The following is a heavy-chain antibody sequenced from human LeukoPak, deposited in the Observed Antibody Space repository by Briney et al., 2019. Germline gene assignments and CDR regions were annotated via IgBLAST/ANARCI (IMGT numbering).Heavy chain of an antibody. CDR3: ARVKDIVVVPAAAVAFDI. CDR1: GGSISSGSYY. J-gene: IGHJ3*02. Sequence: SETLSLTCTVSGGSISSGSYYWSWIRQPAGKGLEWIGRIYTSGSTNYNPSLKSRVTISVDTSKNQFSLKLSSVTAADTAVYYCARVKDIVVVPAAAVAFDIWGQGTMVTVSS. CDR2: IYTSGST. V-gene: IGHV4-61*02. D-gene: IGHD2-2*01.